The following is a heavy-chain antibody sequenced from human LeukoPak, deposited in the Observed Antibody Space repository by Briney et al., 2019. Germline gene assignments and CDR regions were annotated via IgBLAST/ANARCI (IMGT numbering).Heavy chain of an antibody. D-gene: IGHD5-18*01. CDR1: GFTFSSYW. CDR2: IKQDGSEK. CDR3: ARDPAARIQLWPSYFDY. Sequence: GGSLRLSCAASGFTFSSYWMSWVRQAPGKGLEWVANIKQDGSEKYYVDSVKGRFTISRDNSKNTLYLQMNSLRAEDTAVYYCARDPAARIQLWPSYFDYWGQGTLVTVSS. V-gene: IGHV3-7*01. J-gene: IGHJ4*02.